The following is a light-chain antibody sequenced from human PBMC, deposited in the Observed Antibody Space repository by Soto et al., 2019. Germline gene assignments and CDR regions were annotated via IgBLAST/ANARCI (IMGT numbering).Light chain of an antibody. CDR2: GAS. CDR1: QSVSSN. CDR3: QQYNNWPPWT. V-gene: IGKV3-15*01. J-gene: IGKJ1*01. Sequence: EIVMTQSPATLSVSPGERATLSCRASQSVSSNLAWYQQKPGQAPRLLIYGASTRATGIPARFSGSGSGTALTRTISSLQSADFAVYYCQQYNNWPPWTFGQGNKVEIK.